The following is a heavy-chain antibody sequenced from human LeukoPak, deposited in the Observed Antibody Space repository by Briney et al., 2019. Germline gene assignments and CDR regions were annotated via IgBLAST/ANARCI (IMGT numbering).Heavy chain of an antibody. CDR3: ARDSGGSYHHDPFDI. CDR2: ISSRSSTR. J-gene: IGHJ3*02. Sequence: GGFLRLFCAASGCTFIRYSMNGVRQAPGEGLERVSYISSRSSTRYYADSVKGRFIICRGDAKNSLYLQMNSRKGRDTGVYYIARDSGGSYHHDPFDIWGQRTMVPVSS. D-gene: IGHD1-26*01. CDR1: GCTFIRYS. V-gene: IGHV3-48*01.